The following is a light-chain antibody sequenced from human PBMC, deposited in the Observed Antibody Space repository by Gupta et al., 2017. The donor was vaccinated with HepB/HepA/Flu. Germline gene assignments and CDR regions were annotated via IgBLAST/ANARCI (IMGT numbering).Light chain of an antibody. J-gene: IGKJ1*01. CDR1: QSLLARSNNKNH. CDR3: QQFFYTPT. V-gene: IGKV4-1*01. CDR2: WAS. Sequence: GERATISCKSSQSLLARSNNKNHVVWYQQRVGQPPKLLISWASIRESGVPDRFSGSGSGTDFTLTISRLQAEDVALYYCQQFFYTPTFGQGTRLEI.